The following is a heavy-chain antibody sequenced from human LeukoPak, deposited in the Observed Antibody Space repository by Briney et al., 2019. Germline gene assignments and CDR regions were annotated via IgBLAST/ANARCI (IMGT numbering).Heavy chain of an antibody. V-gene: IGHV3-66*01. CDR2: IYSGGST. Sequence: GGSLRLSCAASGFTDSSNYMSWVRQAPGEGLEWVSVIYSGGSTYYADSVKGRFTISRDNSKNTLYLQMNSLRAEDTAVYYCASSKWLLTQPFDYWGQGTLVTVSS. J-gene: IGHJ4*02. CDR1: GFTDSSNY. CDR3: ASSKWLLTQPFDY. D-gene: IGHD3-22*01.